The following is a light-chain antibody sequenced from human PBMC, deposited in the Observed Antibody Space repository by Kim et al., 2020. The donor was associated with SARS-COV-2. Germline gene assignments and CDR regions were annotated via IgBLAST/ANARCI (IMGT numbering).Light chain of an antibody. V-gene: IGLV2-11*03. CDR1: SSDVGGYGY. CDR3: CSYAGSYTWV. CDR2: GVS. J-gene: IGLJ3*02. Sequence: GQSATISCTGTSSDVGGYGYVSWYQQHPGKAPKVVIYGVSKRPSGVPDRFSSSKSGNTASLTISGLQAEDEADYYCCSYAGSYTWVFGGRTKLTVL.